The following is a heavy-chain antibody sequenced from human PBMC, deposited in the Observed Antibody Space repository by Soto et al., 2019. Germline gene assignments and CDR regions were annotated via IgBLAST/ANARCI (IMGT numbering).Heavy chain of an antibody. V-gene: IGHV3-7*01. Sequence: EVQLVESGGGLVQPGGSLRLSCAASGFRFRDYWMYWVRQPPGKGLEWVANIKQDGSEKYYVDSVKGRFTISRDNARNSLFLQMDSLRAEDTGVYFCARVTTMGGYWGQGTLVTVSS. J-gene: IGHJ4*02. D-gene: IGHD4-17*01. CDR3: ARVTTMGGY. CDR2: IKQDGSEK. CDR1: GFRFRDYW.